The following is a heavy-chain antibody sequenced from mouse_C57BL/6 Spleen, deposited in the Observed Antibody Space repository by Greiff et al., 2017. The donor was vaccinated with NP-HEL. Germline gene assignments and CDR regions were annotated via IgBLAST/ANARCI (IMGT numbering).Heavy chain of an antibody. CDR1: GYAFSSYW. Sequence: LQESGAELVKPGASVKISCKASGYAFSSYWMNWVKQRPGKGLEWIGQIYPGDGDTNYNGKFKGKATLTADKSSSTAYMQLSSLTSEDSAVYFCARRRWDPFAYWGQGTLVTVSA. V-gene: IGHV1-80*01. D-gene: IGHD4-1*01. CDR2: IYPGDGDT. CDR3: ARRRWDPFAY. J-gene: IGHJ3*01.